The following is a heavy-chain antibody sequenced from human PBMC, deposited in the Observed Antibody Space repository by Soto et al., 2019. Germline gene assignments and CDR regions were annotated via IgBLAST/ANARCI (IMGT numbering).Heavy chain of an antibody. Sequence: NPSETLSLTCAVSGVSITSGGYSWSWIRQPPGKGLEWIGYISHSGSMYYNPSLKSRVTISVVMSKNQFSLKLSSVTAADTAVYYCARGDSSGYLSNWGQGTLVTVSS. CDR1: GVSITSGGYS. CDR3: ARGDSSGYLSN. D-gene: IGHD3-22*01. CDR2: ISHSGSM. J-gene: IGHJ4*02. V-gene: IGHV4-30-2*01.